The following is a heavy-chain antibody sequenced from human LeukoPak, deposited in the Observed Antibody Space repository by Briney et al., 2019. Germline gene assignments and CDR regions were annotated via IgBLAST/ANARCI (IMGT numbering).Heavy chain of an antibody. V-gene: IGHV4-30-4*01. D-gene: IGHD5-18*01. J-gene: IGHJ6*04. CDR3: ARSEGYSYYYGMDV. CDR1: GGSISSGDYY. CDR2: IYYSGST. Sequence: PSQTLSLTCTVSGGSISSGDYYWTWIRQPPGKGLEWIGYIYYSGSTYFNPSLESRVTISVDTSKNQFSLKLSSVTAADTAVYYCARSEGYSYYYGMDVWGKGTTVTVSS.